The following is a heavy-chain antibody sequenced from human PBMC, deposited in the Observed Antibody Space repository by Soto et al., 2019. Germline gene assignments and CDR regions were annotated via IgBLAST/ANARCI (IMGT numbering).Heavy chain of an antibody. Sequence: GESLKISCKGSGYSFTSYWISWVRQMPGKGLEWMGRIDPSDSYTNYSPSFQGHVTISADKSISTAYLQWSSLKASDTAMYYCARHRWGPDSSSWDYYYYYGMDVWGQGTTVTVSS. D-gene: IGHD6-13*01. V-gene: IGHV5-10-1*01. CDR3: ARHRWGPDSSSWDYYYYYGMDV. J-gene: IGHJ6*02. CDR1: GYSFTSYW. CDR2: IDPSDSYT.